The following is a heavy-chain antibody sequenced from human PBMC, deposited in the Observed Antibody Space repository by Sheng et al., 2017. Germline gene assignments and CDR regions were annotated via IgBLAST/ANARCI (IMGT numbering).Heavy chain of an antibody. CDR2: IYTSGST. V-gene: IGHV4-61*02. CDR3: ARDRSGYNYYWFDP. J-gene: IGHJ5*02. Sequence: QVQLQESGPGLVKPSQTLSLTCTVSGVSISSGSYYWSWIRQPAGKGLEWIGRIYTSGSTSYNPSLQSRVTISLDTSKNQFSLRLSSVTAADTAVYYCARDRSGYNYYWFDPWGQGTLVTVSS. CDR1: GVSISSGSYY. D-gene: IGHD3-22*01.